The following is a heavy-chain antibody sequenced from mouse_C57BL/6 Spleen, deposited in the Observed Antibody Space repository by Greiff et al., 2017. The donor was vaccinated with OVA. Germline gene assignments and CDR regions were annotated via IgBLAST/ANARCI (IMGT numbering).Heavy chain of an antibody. D-gene: IGHD2-1*01. CDR2: ISDGGSYT. Sequence: EVQLVESGGGLVKPGGSLKLSCAASGFTFSSYAMSWVRQTPEKRLEWVATISDGGSYTYYPDNVKGRFTISRDNAKNNLYLQMSHLKSEDTAMYYCAREGGGNYFYAMDYWGQGTSVTVSS. CDR1: GFTFSSYA. CDR3: AREGGGNYFYAMDY. J-gene: IGHJ4*01. V-gene: IGHV5-4*01.